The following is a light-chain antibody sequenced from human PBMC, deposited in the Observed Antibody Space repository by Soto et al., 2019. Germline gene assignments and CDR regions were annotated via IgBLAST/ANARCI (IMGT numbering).Light chain of an antibody. CDR2: DAS. CDR1: QSVSSY. CDR3: QQYNNWPQT. V-gene: IGKV3-15*01. Sequence: LKQSPATLSLYKGERATLSCRASQSVSSYLAWYQQKPGQAPRLLIYDASTRATDIPARFSGSGSGTEFTLTISSLQSEDFAEYHCQQYNNWPQTFGQGTKV. J-gene: IGKJ1*01.